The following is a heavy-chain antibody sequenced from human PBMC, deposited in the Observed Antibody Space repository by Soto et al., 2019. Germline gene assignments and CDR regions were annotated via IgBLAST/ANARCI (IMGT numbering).Heavy chain of an antibody. CDR3: ARDLSTVVNYYYYYGMDV. CDR1: GGTFSSYA. D-gene: IGHD4-17*01. V-gene: IGHV1-69*13. J-gene: IGHJ6*02. CDR2: IIPIFGTA. Sequence: SVKVSCKASGGTFSSYAISWARQAPGQGLEWMGGIIPIFGTANYAQKFQGRVTITADESTSTAYMELSSLRSEDTAVYYCARDLSTVVNYYYYYGMDVWGQGTTVTVSS.